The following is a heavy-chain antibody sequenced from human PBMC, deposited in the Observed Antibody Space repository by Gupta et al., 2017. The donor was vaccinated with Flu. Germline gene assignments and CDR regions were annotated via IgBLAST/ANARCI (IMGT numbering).Heavy chain of an antibody. D-gene: IGHD6-13*01. Sequence: EVQLVESGGGLVQPGGSLRLSCAASGFTFSSYDMHWVRQATGKGLEWVSAIGTAGDTYYPGSVKGRFTISRENAKNSLYLQMNSLRAGDTAVYYCARAGAAAGTDAFDIWGQGTMVTVSS. CDR1: GFTFSSYD. CDR3: ARAGAAAGTDAFDI. V-gene: IGHV3-13*04. CDR2: IGTAGDT. J-gene: IGHJ3*02.